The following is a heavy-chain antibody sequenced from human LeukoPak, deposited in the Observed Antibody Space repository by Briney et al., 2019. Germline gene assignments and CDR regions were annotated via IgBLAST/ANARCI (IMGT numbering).Heavy chain of an antibody. Sequence: GASVKVSCKASGYTFTSYYMHWVRQAPGQGLERMGIINPSGGSTSYAQKFQGRVTMTRDTSTSTVYMELSSLRSEDTAVYYCARQISSWPYYYYYGMDVWGQGTTVTVSS. D-gene: IGHD6-13*01. V-gene: IGHV1-46*01. CDR1: GYTFTSYY. CDR2: INPSGGST. CDR3: ARQISSWPYYYYYGMDV. J-gene: IGHJ6*02.